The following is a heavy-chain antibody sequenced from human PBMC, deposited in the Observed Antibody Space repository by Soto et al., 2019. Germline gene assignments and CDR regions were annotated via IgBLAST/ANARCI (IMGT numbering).Heavy chain of an antibody. V-gene: IGHV3-48*01. Sequence: GGSLRLSCAASGFTFSSYSMNWVRQAPGKGLEWVSYISSSSSTIYYADSVKGRFTISRDNAKNSLYLQMNSLRAEDTAVYYCARDGSALTYYYYYMDVWGKGTTVTVSS. CDR2: ISSSSSTI. D-gene: IGHD7-27*01. CDR1: GFTFSSYS. CDR3: ARDGSALTYYYYYMDV. J-gene: IGHJ6*03.